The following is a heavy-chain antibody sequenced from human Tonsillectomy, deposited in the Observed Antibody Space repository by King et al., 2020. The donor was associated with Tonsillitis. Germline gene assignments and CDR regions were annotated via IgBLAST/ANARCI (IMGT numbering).Heavy chain of an antibody. CDR3: ARGPWDSGY. J-gene: IGHJ4*02. D-gene: IGHD1-26*01. Sequence: QLVQSGAEVKKPGASVNVSCKAAGYTFTGYYMHWVRLAPGQGLEWMGWINTNSGDTNYAQKFQGWGTMTRDTSISTAYMGLSRLRSDDTAVYYCARGPWDSGYWGQGTLVTVSS. V-gene: IGHV1-2*04. CDR2: INTNSGDT. CDR1: GYTFTGYY.